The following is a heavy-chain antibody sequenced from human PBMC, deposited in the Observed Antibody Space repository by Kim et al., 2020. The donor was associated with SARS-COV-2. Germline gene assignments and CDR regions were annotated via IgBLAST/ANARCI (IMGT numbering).Heavy chain of an antibody. CDR3: AKPFSGWLVHDAFDI. J-gene: IGHJ3*02. V-gene: IGHV3-23*01. CDR1: GFTFSSNA. CDR2: ISGSGGST. Sequence: GGSLRLSCAASGFTFSSNAMSWVRQAPGNGLEWVSTISGSGGSTYYADSVKGRFTISRDNSKNTLYLQMNTLRAEDTAVYYCAKPFSGWLVHDAFDIWGQGTMVTVSS. D-gene: IGHD6-19*01.